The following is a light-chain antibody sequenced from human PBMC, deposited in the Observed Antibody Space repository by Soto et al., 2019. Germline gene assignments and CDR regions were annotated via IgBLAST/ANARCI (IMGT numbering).Light chain of an antibody. Sequence: QSALTQPASVSGSPRQSITISCTGTSSDVDYSSVSWYQQHPGKAPKLIIYDVSNRPSGVSNRFSGSKSGNTASLTISGLQAEDEAEYYCSSHTNSNTIVIFGGGTQLTVL. CDR3: SSHTNSNTIVI. J-gene: IGLJ2*01. CDR2: DVS. CDR1: SSDVDYSS. V-gene: IGLV2-14*01.